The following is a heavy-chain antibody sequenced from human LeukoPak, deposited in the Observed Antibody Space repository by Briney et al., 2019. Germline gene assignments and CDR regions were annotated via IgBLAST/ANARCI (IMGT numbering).Heavy chain of an antibody. V-gene: IGHV3-21*01. CDR1: GFTVSSRY. J-gene: IGHJ5*02. Sequence: PGGSLRLSCAASGFTVSSRYMSWVRQAPGKGLEWVSSISSSSSYIYYADSVKGRFTISRDNAKNSLYLQMNSLRAEDTAVYYCARDRAIAAAGPNWFDPWGQGTLVTVSS. CDR2: ISSSSSYI. D-gene: IGHD6-13*01. CDR3: ARDRAIAAAGPNWFDP.